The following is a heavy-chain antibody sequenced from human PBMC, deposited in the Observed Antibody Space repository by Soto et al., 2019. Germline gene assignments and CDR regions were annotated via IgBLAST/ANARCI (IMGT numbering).Heavy chain of an antibody. Sequence: GGSLRLSCEASGFTLTTYTMNWVRQASGKGLEWVSSITSSSGHIYYADSVKGRFTISRDNARNSLYLQMNSLRAEDTAVYYCVRERGLSSFYGMDVWGKGT. CDR3: VRERGLSSFYGMDV. CDR1: GFTLTTYT. CDR2: ITSSSGHI. D-gene: IGHD3-10*01. V-gene: IGHV3-21*04. J-gene: IGHJ6*04.